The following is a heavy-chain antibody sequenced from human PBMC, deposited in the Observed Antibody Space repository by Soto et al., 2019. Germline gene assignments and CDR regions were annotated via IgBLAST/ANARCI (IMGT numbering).Heavy chain of an antibody. V-gene: IGHV3-48*03. Sequence: PWGSLRLSCADSLFTFGRYDTNWVRQAPGKGLEWVSYISSSSSTLYYADSVKGRFTISRDNAKNSLYLQMNSLRAEDTAVYYCARGGSGSYFWYFDLWGRGTLVTVSS. CDR1: LFTFGRYD. D-gene: IGHD1-26*01. CDR2: ISSSSSTL. CDR3: ARGGSGSYFWYFDL. J-gene: IGHJ2*01.